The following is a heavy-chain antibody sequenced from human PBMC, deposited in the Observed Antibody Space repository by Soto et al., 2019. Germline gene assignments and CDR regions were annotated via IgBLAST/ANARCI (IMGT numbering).Heavy chain of an antibody. CDR3: ARDGPYYDFWSGNYYYGMDV. J-gene: IGHJ6*02. D-gene: IGHD3-3*01. CDR2: IWYDGSNK. V-gene: IGHV3-33*01. CDR1: GFTFSSYG. Sequence: PGGSLRLSCAASGFTFSSYGMHWVRQAPGKGLEWVAVIWYDGSNKYYADSVKGRFTISRYNSKNTLYLQMNSLRAEDTAVYYCARDGPYYDFWSGNYYYGMDVWGQGTTVTVSS.